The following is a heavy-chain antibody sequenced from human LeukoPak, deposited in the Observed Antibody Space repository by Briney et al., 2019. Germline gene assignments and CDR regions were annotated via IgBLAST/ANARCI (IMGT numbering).Heavy chain of an antibody. J-gene: IGHJ6*02. Sequence: SETLSLTCTVSGGSVSSGRYYWSWIRQPPGKGLEWIAYIHYSGSTNYNPSLKSRVTISVDTSKNQFSLKLSSVTAADTAVYYCAQTGLVGYYYGMDVWGQGTTVTVSS. D-gene: IGHD2-8*02. V-gene: IGHV4-61*01. CDR2: IHYSGST. CDR1: GGSVSSGRYY. CDR3: AQTGLVGYYYGMDV.